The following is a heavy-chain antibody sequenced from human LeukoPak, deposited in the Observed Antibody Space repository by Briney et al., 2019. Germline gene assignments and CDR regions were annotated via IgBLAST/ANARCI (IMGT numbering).Heavy chain of an antibody. V-gene: IGHV3-23*01. CDR2: ISGSSGST. Sequence: GGSLRLSCAASGFTLRSYGVNWVRQAAGKGLEWVSAISGSSGSTYYADSVKGRFTISRDNSKNTLYLQINTLRAEDTAIYYCAKDCGWLHFCSWGQGTLVTVSS. CDR1: GFTLRSYG. D-gene: IGHD5-24*01. J-gene: IGHJ5*02. CDR3: AKDCGWLHFCS.